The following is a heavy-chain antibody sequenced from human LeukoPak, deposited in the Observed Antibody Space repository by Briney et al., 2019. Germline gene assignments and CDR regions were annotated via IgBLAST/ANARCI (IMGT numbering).Heavy chain of an antibody. CDR3: ARSDTEYSSSNSDY. CDR2: TNTSGGST. CDR1: GYTFTRYY. Sequence: GASVKVSCKASGYTFTRYYMHCVRQAPGQGLEWMGITNTSGGSTSYAQKFKGRVTMTRDTSTSTVYLELRSLRSEATAVYYCARSDTEYSSSNSDYWGQGTLVTVSS. D-gene: IGHD6-6*01. J-gene: IGHJ4*02. V-gene: IGHV1-46*03.